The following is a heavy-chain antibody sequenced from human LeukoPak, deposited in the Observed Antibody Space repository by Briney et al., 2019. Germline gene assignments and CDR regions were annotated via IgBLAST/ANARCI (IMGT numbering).Heavy chain of an antibody. CDR3: GVDGGY. CDR2: ISASTTLK. D-gene: IGHD2-15*01. CDR1: GFTFSSYN. Sequence: GESLRLSCAASGFTFSSYNMNWVRQAPGKGLEWVSYISASTTLKYYADSVKGRVTISRDNAENSLYLQMNSLRAEDTAVYYCGVDGGYWGQGTLVTVSS. J-gene: IGHJ4*02. V-gene: IGHV3-21*05.